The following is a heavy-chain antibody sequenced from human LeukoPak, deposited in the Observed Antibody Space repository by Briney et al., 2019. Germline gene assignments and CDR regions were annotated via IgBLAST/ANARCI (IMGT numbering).Heavy chain of an antibody. CDR3: ARATVTTGGMDV. V-gene: IGHV4-30-2*01. CDR1: GGSISSGGYS. J-gene: IGHJ6*02. D-gene: IGHD4-17*01. CDR2: IYHSGST. Sequence: SETLSLTCAVSGGSISSGGYSWSWIRQPPGKGLEWIGYIYHSGSTYYNPSLRSRVTISVDRSKNQFSLKLSSVTAADTAVYYCARATVTTGGMDVWGQGTTVTVSS.